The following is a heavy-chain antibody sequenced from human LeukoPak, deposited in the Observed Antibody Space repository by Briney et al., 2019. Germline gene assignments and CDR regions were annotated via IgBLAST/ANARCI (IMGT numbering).Heavy chain of an antibody. CDR2: ISYDGSNK. D-gene: IGHD4-17*01. V-gene: IGHV3-30-3*01. Sequence: GGSLRLSCAASGFTFSSYAMHWVRQAPGKGLEWVAVISYDGSNKYYADPVKGRFTISRDNSKNTLYLQMNSLRAEDTAVYYCARDYGDYQEDYWGQGTLVTVSS. J-gene: IGHJ4*02. CDR3: ARDYGDYQEDY. CDR1: GFTFSSYA.